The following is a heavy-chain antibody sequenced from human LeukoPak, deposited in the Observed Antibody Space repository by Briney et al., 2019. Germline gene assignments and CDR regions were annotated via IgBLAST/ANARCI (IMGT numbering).Heavy chain of an antibody. V-gene: IGHV3-23*01. CDR3: AKGSYGDYDAY. J-gene: IGHJ4*02. CDR2: ISGSGGST. CDR1: GFTFSSYG. Sequence: GGSLRLSCAASGFTFSSYGMSWVRQAPGKGLEWVSAISGSGGSTYYADSVKGRFTISRDNSKNTLYLQMNSLRAEDTAVYYCAKGSYGDYDAYWGQGTLVTVSS. D-gene: IGHD4-17*01.